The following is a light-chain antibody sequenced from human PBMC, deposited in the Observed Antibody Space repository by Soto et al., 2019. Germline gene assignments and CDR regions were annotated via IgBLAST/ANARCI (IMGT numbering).Light chain of an antibody. Sequence: QSVLTQPPSASGTPGQRVTTSCSGSSSNIGSNTVSWYQQVPGTAPKLLIYSNNQRPSGVPDRFSGSKSGTSASLATSGLQSEDEADYYCAAWDDSLNALVFGTGTKSPS. CDR2: SNN. CDR3: AAWDDSLNALV. J-gene: IGLJ1*01. V-gene: IGLV1-44*01. CDR1: SSNIGSNT.